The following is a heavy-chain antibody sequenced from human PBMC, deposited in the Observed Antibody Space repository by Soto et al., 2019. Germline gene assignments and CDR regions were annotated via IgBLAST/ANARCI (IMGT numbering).Heavy chain of an antibody. V-gene: IGHV3-13*01. CDR1: GFTFRVYD. D-gene: IGHD1-7*01. CDR2: IGTAGDT. CDR3: ARAGMHNWNLLRAVEI. Sequence: EVQLVESGGGLVQPGGSLRLSCAASGFTFRVYDMLWVRQGAGTGLEWVSTIGTAGDTYYAGSVKGRFTISRENAKNSMYLQMNTLGAGDTAVYFCARAGMHNWNLLRAVEIWGHGTMVTVS. J-gene: IGHJ3*02.